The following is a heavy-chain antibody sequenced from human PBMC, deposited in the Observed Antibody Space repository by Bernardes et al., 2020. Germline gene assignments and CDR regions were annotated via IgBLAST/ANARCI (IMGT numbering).Heavy chain of an antibody. V-gene: IGHV4-34*01. D-gene: IGHD6-13*01. CDR1: GGSFSGDY. Sequence: SETLSLTCAVYGGSFSGDYWSWIRHPPRQGLDLIGESNHCGSNNYNPSPTSRVTISVYMSKNQFSLKLSSVTAADTAVYDCARGTYSSSWYGSHNWFDPWGQGTLVTVSS. J-gene: IGHJ5*02. CDR2: SNHCGSN. CDR3: ARGTYSSSWYGSHNWFDP.